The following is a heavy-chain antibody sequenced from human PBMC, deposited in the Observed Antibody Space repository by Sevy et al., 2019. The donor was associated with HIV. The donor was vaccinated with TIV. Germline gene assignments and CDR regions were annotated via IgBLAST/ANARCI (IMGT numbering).Heavy chain of an antibody. CDR2: ISSSSSYI. CDR3: ARDRSYCSSTSCYNPFDY. J-gene: IGHJ4*02. Sequence: GGSLRLSCAASGFTFSSYSMNWVRQAPGKGLEWVSSISSSSSYIYYADSVKGRFTISRDNAKNSLYLQMNSLRAEDTAVYSCARDRSYCSSTSCYNPFDYWGQGTLVTVSS. V-gene: IGHV3-21*01. CDR1: GFTFSSYS. D-gene: IGHD2-2*01.